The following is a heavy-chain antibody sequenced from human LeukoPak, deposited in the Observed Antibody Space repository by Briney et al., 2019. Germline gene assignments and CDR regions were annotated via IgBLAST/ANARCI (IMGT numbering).Heavy chain of an antibody. D-gene: IGHD1-1*01. Sequence: PSQTLSLTCTVSGGSISSGDYYWSWIRQPPGKGLEWIGYIFYSGSAYYNPSLKTRVTISVDTSKNQFSLRLSSATAADTAVYYCAKTATSSSYLSWFDPWGQGTLVTVSS. CDR1: GGSISSGDYY. CDR3: AKTATSSSYLSWFDP. CDR2: IFYSGSA. J-gene: IGHJ5*02. V-gene: IGHV4-30-4*01.